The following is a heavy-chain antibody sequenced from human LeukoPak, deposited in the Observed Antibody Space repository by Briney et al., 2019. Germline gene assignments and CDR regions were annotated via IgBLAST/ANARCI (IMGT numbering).Heavy chain of an antibody. CDR3: ARDRRNDVPAFDI. D-gene: IGHD1-1*01. V-gene: IGHV4-4*02. J-gene: IGHJ3*02. Sequence: SGTLSLTCAVSGGSISSGNWWSWVRQPPGKGLEWIGEIYHSGSTNYNPSLKSRVTISVDTSKNQFSLKLSSVTAADTAVYYCARDRRNDVPAFDIWGQGTMVTVSS. CDR1: GGSISSGNW. CDR2: IYHSGST.